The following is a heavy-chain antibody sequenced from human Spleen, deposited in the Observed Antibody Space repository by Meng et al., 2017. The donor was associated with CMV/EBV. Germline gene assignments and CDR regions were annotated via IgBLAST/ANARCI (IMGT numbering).Heavy chain of an antibody. D-gene: IGHD1-14*01. V-gene: IGHV3-33*03. CDR1: GFTFSAYG. CDR2: LWYDGSDE. J-gene: IGHJ6*02. Sequence: SLKISCAASGFTFSAYGMHWVRQAPGKGLEWVAGLWYDGSDESYGDSVKGRFTISRDNSKKMLYLQMNSLRVDDTAVYYCATHRGGSPQFYGMDVWGQGTTVTVSS. CDR3: ATHRGGSPQFYGMDV.